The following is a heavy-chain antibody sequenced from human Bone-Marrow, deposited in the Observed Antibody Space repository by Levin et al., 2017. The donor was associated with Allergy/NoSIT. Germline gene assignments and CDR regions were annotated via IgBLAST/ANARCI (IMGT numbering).Heavy chain of an antibody. J-gene: IGHJ3*02. CDR2: FDPEDGET. CDR3: ATFTAWIVVVIGGTAFDI. D-gene: IGHD3-22*01. CDR1: GYTLTELS. Sequence: ASVKVSCKVSGYTLTELSMHWVRQAPGKGLEWMGGFDPEDGETIYAQKFQGRVTMTEDTSTDTAYMELSSLRSEDTAVYYCATFTAWIVVVIGGTAFDIWGQGTMVTVSS. V-gene: IGHV1-24*01.